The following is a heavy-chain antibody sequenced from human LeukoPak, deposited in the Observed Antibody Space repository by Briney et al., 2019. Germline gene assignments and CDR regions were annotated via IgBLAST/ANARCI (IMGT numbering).Heavy chain of an antibody. CDR3: ARLPLDYCYYGMDV. CDR2: ISPSGDST. CDR1: GYTFTIYY. J-gene: IGHJ6*02. Sequence: GASVSLSCKASGYTFTIYYMHCVPQAPGQGRGGRGVISPSGDSTRYAQKRPGRVMFPRTTSTSTVYMELSSLRSEDTAVYYCARLPLDYCYYGMDVWGQGTTVTVSS. V-gene: IGHV1-46*01.